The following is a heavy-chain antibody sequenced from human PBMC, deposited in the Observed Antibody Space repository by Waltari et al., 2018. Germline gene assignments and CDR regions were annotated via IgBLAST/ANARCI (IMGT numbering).Heavy chain of an antibody. J-gene: IGHJ6*03. CDR2: IYYGGST. Sequence: QVQLQESGPGLVKPSETLSLTCTVSGGSISSYYWRWIRQPPGKGLEWIGYIYYGGSTNYNPSLKSRVTISVXTSKNQFSLKLSSVTAADTAVYYCARGRGSAAGYYYYYYYMDVWGKGTTVXVSS. V-gene: IGHV4-59*01. D-gene: IGHD6-13*01. CDR1: GGSISSYY. CDR3: ARGRGSAAGYYYYYYYMDV.